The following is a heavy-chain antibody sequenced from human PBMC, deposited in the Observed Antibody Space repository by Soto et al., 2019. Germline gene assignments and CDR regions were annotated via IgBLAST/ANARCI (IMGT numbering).Heavy chain of an antibody. CDR2: IYHSGAT. Sequence: SETLSLTCVLSDESITSYSWWSCVRQAPGMGLQWIGEIYHSGATNYNPSLKSRVSMSGDKSESQVSLKLTCMSAADTAVYYCARSVAGGFDYWGQGTLVTVSS. CDR3: ARSVAGGFDY. CDR1: DESITSYSW. V-gene: IGHV4-4*02. D-gene: IGHD2-15*01. J-gene: IGHJ4*02.